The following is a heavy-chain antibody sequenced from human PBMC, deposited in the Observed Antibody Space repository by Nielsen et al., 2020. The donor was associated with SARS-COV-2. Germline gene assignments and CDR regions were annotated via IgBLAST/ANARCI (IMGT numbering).Heavy chain of an antibody. V-gene: IGHV4-61*01. Sequence: SETLSLTCTVSGGSVSSGSYYWSWIRQPPGKGLEWIGYIYYSGSTNYNPSLKSRVTISVDTSKNQFSLKLSSVTAADTAVYYCAREMRVTTVVTPGVRWFDPWGQGTLVTVSS. CDR2: IYYSGST. J-gene: IGHJ5*02. CDR1: GGSVSSGSYY. CDR3: AREMRVTTVVTPGVRWFDP. D-gene: IGHD4-23*01.